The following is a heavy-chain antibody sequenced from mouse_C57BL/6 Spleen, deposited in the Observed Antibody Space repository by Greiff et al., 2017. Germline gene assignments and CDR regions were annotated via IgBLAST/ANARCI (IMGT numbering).Heavy chain of an antibody. CDR1: GFTFSDYG. CDR3: ARQLYYGNYDFDY. J-gene: IGHJ2*01. CDR2: ISSGSSTI. V-gene: IGHV5-17*01. Sequence: DVKLVESGGGLVKPGGSLKLSCAASGFTFSDYGMHWVRQAPEKGLEWVAYISSGSSTIYYADTVKGRFTISRDNAKNTLFLQMTSLRSEDTAMYYGARQLYYGNYDFDYWGQGTTLTVSS. D-gene: IGHD2-1*01.